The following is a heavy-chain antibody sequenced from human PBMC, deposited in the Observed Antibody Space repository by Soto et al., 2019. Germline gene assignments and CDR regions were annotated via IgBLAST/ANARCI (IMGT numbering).Heavy chain of an antibody. CDR3: ARAQTYYDFWSGYYYYFDY. D-gene: IGHD3-3*01. V-gene: IGHV3-48*03. CDR2: ISSSGSTI. Sequence: GGSLRLSCAASGFTFSSYEMNWVRQAPGKGLEWVSYISSSGSTIYYADSVKGRFTISRDNAKNSLYLQMNSLRAEDTAVYYCARAQTYYDFWSGYYYYFDYWGQGT. CDR1: GFTFSSYE. J-gene: IGHJ4*02.